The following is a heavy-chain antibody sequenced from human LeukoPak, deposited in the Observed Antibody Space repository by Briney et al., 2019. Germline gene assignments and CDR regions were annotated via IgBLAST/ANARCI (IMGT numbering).Heavy chain of an antibody. CDR2: ISYDGSNK. CDR1: GFTFSSYA. D-gene: IGHD6-13*01. Sequence: GRSLRLSCAASGFTFSSYAMHWVRQAPGKGLEWVAVISYDGSNKYYADSVMGRFTISRDNSKNTLYLQMNSLRAEDTAVYYCAKFQKPQSPYSSSWGGYGMDVWGQGTTVTVSS. CDR3: AKFQKPQSPYSSSWGGYGMDV. J-gene: IGHJ6*02. V-gene: IGHV3-30-3*02.